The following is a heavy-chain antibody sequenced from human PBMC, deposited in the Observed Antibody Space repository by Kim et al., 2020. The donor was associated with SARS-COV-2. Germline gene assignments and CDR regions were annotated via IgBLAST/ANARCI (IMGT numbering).Heavy chain of an antibody. CDR3: ARGIGGIAVAPSNWFDP. J-gene: IGHJ5*02. V-gene: IGHV4-34*01. Sequence: LKSRVTRSVDTSKNQFSLKLSSVTAADTAVYYCARGIGGIAVAPSNWFDPWGQGTLVTVSS. D-gene: IGHD6-19*01.